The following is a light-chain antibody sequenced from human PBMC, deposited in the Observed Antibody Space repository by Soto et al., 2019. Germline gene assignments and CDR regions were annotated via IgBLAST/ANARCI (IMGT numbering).Light chain of an antibody. V-gene: IGLV2-14*01. CDR2: EVV. CDR1: SSDVGYYNY. J-gene: IGLJ1*01. CDR3: SSYAAGSIYV. Sequence: QSVLTQPASVSESPGQSITISCTGTSSDVGYYNYVSWFQQHPGKAPKLMISEVVNRPSGVSIRFSGSKSGDTASLTITGLQAEDEADYYCSSYAAGSIYVFGTGTKV.